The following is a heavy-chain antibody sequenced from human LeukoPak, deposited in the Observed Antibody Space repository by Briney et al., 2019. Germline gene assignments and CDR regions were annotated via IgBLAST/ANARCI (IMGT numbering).Heavy chain of an antibody. Sequence: PSETLSLTCAVYGGSLSYYYWSWIRQSPEKGLEWIGEINRSGSTNYNPSLKSRVSISVDTSKNQFSLKLSSVTAADTAVYYCARGGGMITFGGVPRPRLWGQGTLVTVSS. CDR3: ARGGGMITFGGVPRPRL. D-gene: IGHD3-16*01. J-gene: IGHJ4*02. CDR2: INRSGST. V-gene: IGHV4-34*01. CDR1: GGSLSYYY.